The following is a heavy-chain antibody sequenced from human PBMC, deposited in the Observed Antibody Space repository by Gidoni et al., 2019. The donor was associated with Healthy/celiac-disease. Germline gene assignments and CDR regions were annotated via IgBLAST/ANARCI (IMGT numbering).Heavy chain of an antibody. V-gene: IGHV3-30*18. CDR1: GSTFSSYR. CDR2: ISYDGSHK. CDR3: AKVSGRQLVAYFDY. Sequence: QVQVVETGAGVAQPGMTLRLSCSSSGSTFSSYRMHCVRQAPGKGLEWVAVISYDGSHKYYADYVKGRFTISRDNSKNKLYLQMNSLRAEDTAVYYCAKVSGRQLVAYFDYWGQGTLVTVSS. J-gene: IGHJ4*02. D-gene: IGHD6-13*01.